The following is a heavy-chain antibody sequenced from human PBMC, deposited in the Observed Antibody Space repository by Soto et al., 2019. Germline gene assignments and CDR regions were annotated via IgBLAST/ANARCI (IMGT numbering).Heavy chain of an antibody. CDR1: GFSLNTSGVG. D-gene: IGHD4-17*01. V-gene: IGHV2-5*01. CDR3: AHKLPVTTSAFDI. CDR2: IYWTDDK. J-gene: IGHJ3*02. Sequence: QITLKESDPTLVKPTQTLTLTCTFSGFSLNTSGVGVGWVRQPPGRALEWLAVIYWTDDKRYSPSLKSRLSITKDTSKNQVVLTMTNMDPMDTAIFFCAHKLPVTTSAFDIWGQGTMVTVSS.